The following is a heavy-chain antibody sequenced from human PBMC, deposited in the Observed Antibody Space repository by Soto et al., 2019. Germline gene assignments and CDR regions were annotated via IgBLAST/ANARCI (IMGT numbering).Heavy chain of an antibody. Sequence: QVQLVQSGAAVKKPGSSVKVSCKASGGTFSNYAISWVRQAPGQGLEWMGGITPIFGTANYAQKFQGRVTITADESMSTAYMELSRPRSDDTAVYYCAQTLGLAVAGPGRFDLWGRGTLVTVSS. CDR3: AQTLGLAVAGPGRFDL. D-gene: IGHD6-19*01. CDR1: GGTFSNYA. J-gene: IGHJ2*01. V-gene: IGHV1-69*12. CDR2: ITPIFGTA.